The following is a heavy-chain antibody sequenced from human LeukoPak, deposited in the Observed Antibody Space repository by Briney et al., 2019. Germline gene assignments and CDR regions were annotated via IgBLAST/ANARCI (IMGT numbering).Heavy chain of an antibody. CDR3: ARERQDTIVHSGAFDI. CDR1: GFTLGTYI. Sequence: GGSLRLSCGASGFTLGTYIMHWVRQAPGKGLQWVAAVASDGSQTFYIESVRCRFTISRDNSKNTLYLQMNTLRAEDTAVYFCARERQDTIVHSGAFDIWGQGTMVTVSS. J-gene: IGHJ3*02. V-gene: IGHV3-30-3*01. D-gene: IGHD3-10*01. CDR2: VASDGSQT.